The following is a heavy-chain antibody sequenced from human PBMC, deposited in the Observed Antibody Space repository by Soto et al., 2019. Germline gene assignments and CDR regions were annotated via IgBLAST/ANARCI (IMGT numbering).Heavy chain of an antibody. CDR2: ISGSGGST. V-gene: IGHV3-23*01. D-gene: IGHD2-8*01. CDR1: GFTFSSYA. J-gene: IGHJ6*02. CDR3: AKWSRYNLLGYRTNGVCPASSYYYGMDV. Sequence: PGGSLRLSCAASGFTFSSYAMSWVRQAPGKGLEWVSAISGSGGSTYYADSVKGRFTISRDNSKNTLYLQMNSLRAEDTAVYYCAKWSRYNLLGYRTNGVCPASSYYYGMDVWGQGTTVTVSS.